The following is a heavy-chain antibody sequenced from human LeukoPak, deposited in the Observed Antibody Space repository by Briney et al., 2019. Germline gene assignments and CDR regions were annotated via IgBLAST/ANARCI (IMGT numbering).Heavy chain of an antibody. V-gene: IGHV3-23*01. CDR3: AKDAAGPEY. D-gene: IGHD6-13*01. CDR2: ISASGGDT. CDR1: GFTFSSYA. Sequence: GGSLRLSCAASGFTFSSYAMSWVRQAPGKGLEWVSGISASGGDTWYPDSVKGRSTISRDNSKNTLFLQMNSLRVEDTAIYYCAKDAAGPEYWGQGTRVTVSS. J-gene: IGHJ4*02.